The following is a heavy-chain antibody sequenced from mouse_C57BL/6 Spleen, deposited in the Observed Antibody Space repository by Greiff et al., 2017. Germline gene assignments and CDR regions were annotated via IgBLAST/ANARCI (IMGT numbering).Heavy chain of an antibody. D-gene: IGHD1-1*01. V-gene: IGHV5-12*01. CDR3: ARDYGSHTEDFDV. J-gene: IGHJ1*03. CDR1: GFTFSDYY. Sequence: DVKLVESGGGLVQPGGSLKLSCAASGFTFSDYYMYWVRQTPEKRLEWVAYISNGGGSTYYPDPVQGRFTIARDNAKNALYLQMSRLKSEDTAMYYCARDYGSHTEDFDVWGTGTTVTVSS. CDR2: ISNGGGST.